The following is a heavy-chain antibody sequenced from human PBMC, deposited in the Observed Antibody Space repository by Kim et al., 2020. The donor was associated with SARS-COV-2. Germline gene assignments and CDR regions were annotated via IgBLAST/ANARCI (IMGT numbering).Heavy chain of an antibody. D-gene: IGHD3-10*01. CDR3: AREAIWSHFDS. CDR2: ISYSGSS. J-gene: IGHJ4*02. V-gene: IGHV4-59*11. CDR1: GGSISSHF. Sequence: SETLSLTCTVSGGSISSHFWSWIRQPPGKGLEWIAYISYSGSSSYNASLKSRVTISVDTTKNQFSLKLSSVTAADTAAYLCAREAIWSHFDSWGQGTLVT.